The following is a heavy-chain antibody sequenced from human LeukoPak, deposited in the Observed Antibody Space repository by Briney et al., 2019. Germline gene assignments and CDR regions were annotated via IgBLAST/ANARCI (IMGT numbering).Heavy chain of an antibody. CDR3: GKGENRDSSGYYDH. D-gene: IGHD3-22*01. CDR2: IAHHGNNK. V-gene: IGHV3-30*02. Sequence: PGGSLRLSCAASGFAFSRNAMHWVRQGPGKGLEWVSYIAHHGNNKYYADSVKGRFTISRDNSKNTVYLQMNTLRAEDTAVYYCGKGENRDSSGYYDHWGQGTLVTVSS. J-gene: IGHJ4*02. CDR1: GFAFSRNA.